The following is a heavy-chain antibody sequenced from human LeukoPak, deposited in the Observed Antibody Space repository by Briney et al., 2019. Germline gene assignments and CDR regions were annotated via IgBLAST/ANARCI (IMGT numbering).Heavy chain of an antibody. Sequence: PGGSLRLSCAASGFTFSSYAMSWVRQAPGKGLEWVSAISGSGGSTYYADSVKGRFTISRDNSKNTLYLQMNSLRAEDTAVYYCWEVGYGLFIRDYWGQGTLVTVSS. CDR3: WEVGYGLFIRDY. CDR2: ISGSGGST. D-gene: IGHD3-16*01. V-gene: IGHV3-23*01. CDR1: GFTFSSYA. J-gene: IGHJ4*02.